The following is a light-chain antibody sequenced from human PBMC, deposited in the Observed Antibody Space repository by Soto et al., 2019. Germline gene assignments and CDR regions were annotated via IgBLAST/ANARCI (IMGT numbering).Light chain of an antibody. CDR3: QTWDTGIGV. CDR2: LNSDGRH. V-gene: IGLV4-69*01. Sequence: QLVLTQSPSASASLGASVKLTCTQSSGHSNDAIAWHQQQPEKGPRYLMKLNSDGRHIKGDGIPDRFSGSSSGAERYLTISSLQSEDEADYYCQTWDTGIGVFGGGTKLTVL. J-gene: IGLJ2*01. CDR1: SGHSNDA.